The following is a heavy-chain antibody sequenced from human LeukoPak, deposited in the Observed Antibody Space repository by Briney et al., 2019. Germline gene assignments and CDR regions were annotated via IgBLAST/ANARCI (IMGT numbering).Heavy chain of an antibody. D-gene: IGHD3-3*01. CDR3: ARVSTQAPKDITIFGVVTYTHLDYGMDV. CDR2: IIPIFGIA. Sequence: SVKVSCKASGGTFSSYAISWVRQAPGQGLEWMGRIIPIFGIANYAQKFQGKVTITADKSTSTAYMELSSLRSEDTAVYYCARVSTQAPKDITIFGVVTYTHLDYGMDVWGQGTTVTVSS. J-gene: IGHJ6*02. V-gene: IGHV1-69*04. CDR1: GGTFSSYA.